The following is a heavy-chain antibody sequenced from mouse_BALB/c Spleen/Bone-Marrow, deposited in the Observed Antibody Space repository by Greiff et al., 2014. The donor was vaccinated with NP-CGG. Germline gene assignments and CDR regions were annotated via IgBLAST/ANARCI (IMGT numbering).Heavy chain of an antibody. J-gene: IGHJ3*01. Sequence: EVQLQQSGAELVKPGASVKLSCIASGFNIKDTYMHWVKQRPEQGLEWIGRIDPANGNTKYDPKFQGKATITADTSSNTAYLQLSSLTSEDTAVYYCASYYRYDRRFAYWGQGTLVTVSA. CDR3: ASYYRYDRRFAY. V-gene: IGHV14-3*02. CDR2: IDPANGNT. CDR1: GFNIKDTY. D-gene: IGHD2-14*01.